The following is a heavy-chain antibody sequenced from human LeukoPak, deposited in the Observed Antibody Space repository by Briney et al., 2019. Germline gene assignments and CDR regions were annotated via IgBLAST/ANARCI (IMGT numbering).Heavy chain of an antibody. CDR2: IYTTGTT. Sequence: SETLSLTCTVSSGSINSYYWGWVRQPPGKGLEWIGRIYTTGTTHYNPSLKSRLTMSIDTSTNQFSLSLRSVTAADTAVYYCGRQGYTPSYYFLDFWSQGTLVAVS. CDR1: SGSINSYY. CDR3: GRQGYTPSYYFLDF. J-gene: IGHJ4*02. D-gene: IGHD1-26*01. V-gene: IGHV4-4*07.